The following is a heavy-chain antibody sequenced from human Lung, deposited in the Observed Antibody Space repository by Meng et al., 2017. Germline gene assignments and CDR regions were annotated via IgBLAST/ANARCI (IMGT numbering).Heavy chain of an antibody. J-gene: IGHJ4*02. CDR2: INHSGST. Sequence: QVRLKQWGAGLLKPSGTLSLTCVVSGGSFSDYYWSWIRQPPGKGLEWIGEINHSGSTNYNPSLESRATISVDTSQNNLSLKLSSVTAADSAVYYCARGPTIMAHDFDYWGQGTLVTVSS. D-gene: IGHD5-12*01. CDR3: ARGPTIMAHDFDY. CDR1: GGSFSDYY. V-gene: IGHV4-34*01.